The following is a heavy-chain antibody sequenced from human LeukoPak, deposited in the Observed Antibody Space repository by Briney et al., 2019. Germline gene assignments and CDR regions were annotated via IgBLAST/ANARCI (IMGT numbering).Heavy chain of an antibody. Sequence: PGGSLRLSCAASGFTFSSYSMNWVRQVPGKGLEWVSCISGDSSHIYYADSVKGRFTISRDNAQNSLFLQMDSLRVEDTAVYYCARDRGNPWNVYYYMDVWGEGTTVTVSS. J-gene: IGHJ6*03. CDR1: GFTFSSYS. CDR2: ISGDSSHI. CDR3: ARDRGNPWNVYYYMDV. V-gene: IGHV3-21*01. D-gene: IGHD1-1*01.